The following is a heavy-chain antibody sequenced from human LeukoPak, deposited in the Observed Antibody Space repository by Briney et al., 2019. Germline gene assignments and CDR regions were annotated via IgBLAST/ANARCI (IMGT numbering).Heavy chain of an antibody. V-gene: IGHV4-34*01. J-gene: IGHJ4*02. Sequence: LETLSLTCAVYGGSLSGYYWSWIRQPPGKGLEWIGEINHSGSTNYNPSLKSRVTISVDTSKNQFSLKLSSGTAADTAVYYCARAAHYYGSGSRGAHFDYWGQGTLVTVSS. CDR3: ARAAHYYGSGSRGAHFDY. CDR1: GGSLSGYY. CDR2: INHSGST. D-gene: IGHD3-10*01.